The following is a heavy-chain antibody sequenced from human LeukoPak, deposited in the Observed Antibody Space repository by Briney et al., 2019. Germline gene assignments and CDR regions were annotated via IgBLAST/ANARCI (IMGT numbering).Heavy chain of an antibody. V-gene: IGHV4-34*09. CDR1: GGSFSGYY. J-gene: IGHJ4*02. CDR3: AGTYYYDSSGYYPPSMEY. Sequence: SETLSLTCAVYGGSFSGYYWSWIRPPPGKGLEWIGEINHSGSTNYNPSLKSRVTISVDTSKNQFSLKLSSVTAADTAVYYCAGTYYYDSSGYYPPSMEYWGQGTLVTVSS. D-gene: IGHD3-22*01. CDR2: INHSGST.